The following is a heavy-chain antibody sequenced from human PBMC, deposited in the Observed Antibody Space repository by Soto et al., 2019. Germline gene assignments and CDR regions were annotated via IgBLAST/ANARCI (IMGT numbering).Heavy chain of an antibody. J-gene: IGHJ4*02. Sequence: EVQLVESGGGLVKPGGSLTLSCAASGFAFRSYNMNWVRQAPGKGLEWVAYISSGSSNIYYADSVKGRFTISRDNAKNSLFLQVDSLRAEDSAVYYCASATVVAATLDFWGQCSLVTVSS. CDR3: ASATVVAATLDF. D-gene: IGHD2-15*01. CDR2: ISSGSSNI. CDR1: GFAFRSYN. V-gene: IGHV3-21*01.